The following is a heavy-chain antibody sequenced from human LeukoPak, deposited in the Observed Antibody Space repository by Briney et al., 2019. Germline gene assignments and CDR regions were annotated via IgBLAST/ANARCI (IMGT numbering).Heavy chain of an antibody. J-gene: IGHJ4*02. V-gene: IGHV1-46*01. Sequence: ASVKVSCKASGYTFTSYYMHWVRQAPGQGLEWMGIINPSGGSTSYAQKFQGRVTMTTDTSTSTAYMELRSLRSDDTAVYYCARGGFSSSWYPYYFDYWGQGTLVTVSS. D-gene: IGHD6-13*01. CDR1: GYTFTSYY. CDR2: INPSGGST. CDR3: ARGGFSSSWYPYYFDY.